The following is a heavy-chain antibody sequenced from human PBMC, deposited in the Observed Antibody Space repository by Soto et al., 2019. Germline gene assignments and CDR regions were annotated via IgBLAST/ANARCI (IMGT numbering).Heavy chain of an antibody. Sequence: SETLSLTCTVSGDSIISSDFYWGWVRQPPGKGLEWIGSIFYLGSSYYNPSLKSRVTMSVDTSKNQFSLRLRSVTAADTALYFCARHSLALRKNNWFDPWGQGLMVTVSS. CDR3: ARHSLALRKNNWFDP. CDR1: GDSIISSDFY. J-gene: IGHJ5*02. V-gene: IGHV4-39*01. D-gene: IGHD3-3*02. CDR2: IFYLGSS.